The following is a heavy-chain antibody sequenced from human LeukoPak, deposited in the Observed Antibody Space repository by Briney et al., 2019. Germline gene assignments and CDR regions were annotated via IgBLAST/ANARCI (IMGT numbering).Heavy chain of an antibody. V-gene: IGHV3-9*01. J-gene: IGHJ3*02. Sequence: GGSLRLSCAASGFTFNDHAMYWVRQAPGKGLEWVSGINWNSDNIGYADSVKGRFTISRDDAKNSLFLQMNSLRAEDTALYYCARASYYYDSTGVGAVDIWGQGTLVTVSS. CDR2: INWNSDNI. D-gene: IGHD3-22*01. CDR1: GFTFNDHA. CDR3: ARASYYYDSTGVGAVDI.